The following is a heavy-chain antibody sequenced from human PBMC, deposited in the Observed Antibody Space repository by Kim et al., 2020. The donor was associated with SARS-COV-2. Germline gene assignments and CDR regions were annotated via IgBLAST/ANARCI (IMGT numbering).Heavy chain of an antibody. CDR1: GGSISSYY. Sequence: SETLSLTCTVSGGSISSYYWSWIRQPPGKGLEWIGYIYYSGSTNYNPSLKSRVTISVDTSKNQFSLKLSSVTAADTAVYYCASIAARRGWWFDPWGQGTLVTVSS. D-gene: IGHD6-6*01. CDR2: IYYSGST. J-gene: IGHJ5*02. V-gene: IGHV4-59*08. CDR3: ASIAARRGWWFDP.